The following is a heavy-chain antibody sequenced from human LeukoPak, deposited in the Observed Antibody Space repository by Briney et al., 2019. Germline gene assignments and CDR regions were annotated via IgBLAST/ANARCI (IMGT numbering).Heavy chain of an antibody. D-gene: IGHD3-10*01. V-gene: IGHV4-34*01. CDR3: ARARTPRYGSGSYSDY. J-gene: IGHJ4*02. CDR1: GGSFSGDY. Sequence: SETLSLTCAVYGGSFSGDYWSWIRQPPGKGLEWIGEINHSGSTNYNPSLKSRVTISVDTSKNQFSLKLSSVTAADTAVYYCARARTPRYGSGSYSDYWGQGTLVTVSS. CDR2: INHSGST.